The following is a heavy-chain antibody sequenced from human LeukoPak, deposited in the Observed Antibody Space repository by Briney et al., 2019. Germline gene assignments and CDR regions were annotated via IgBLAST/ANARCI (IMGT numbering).Heavy chain of an antibody. J-gene: IGHJ2*01. V-gene: IGHV3-48*03. Sequence: GGSLRLSCGASGFTFSSYEMNWVRQAPGKGLEWVSYISSSGSTIYYADSVKGRFTISRDNAKNSLFLQMNSLRADDTAVYYCARAYWYFDLWGRGTLVTVSS. CDR3: ARAYWYFDL. CDR2: ISSSGSTI. CDR1: GFTFSSYE.